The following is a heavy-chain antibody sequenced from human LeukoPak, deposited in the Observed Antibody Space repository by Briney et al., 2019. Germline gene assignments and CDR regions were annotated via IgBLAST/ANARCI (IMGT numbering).Heavy chain of an antibody. J-gene: IGHJ4*02. D-gene: IGHD4-17*01. CDR1: GFAFSTYA. Sequence: PGGSLRLSCAASGFAFSTYAMSWVRQAPGKGLEWVSSISGSGSNTYYADSVKGQFTISRDSSKNTLYLQMNSPRAEDTAVYYCAKSLTVTTRIHSIDPRGQGTLVTVSS. CDR3: AKSLTVTTRIHSIDP. CDR2: ISGSGSNT. V-gene: IGHV3-23*01.